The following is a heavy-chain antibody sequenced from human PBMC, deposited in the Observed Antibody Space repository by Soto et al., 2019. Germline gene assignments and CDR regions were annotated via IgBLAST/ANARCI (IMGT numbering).Heavy chain of an antibody. CDR2: TYYRSKWYN. J-gene: IGHJ6*02. Sequence: SQTLSLTCAISGDSVSSNSAAWNWIRQSPSRGLEWLGRTYYRSKWYNDYAVSVTSRITINPDTSKNQFSLQLNSVTPEDTAVYYCARSIAARLDYYYYGMDVWGQGTTVTVSS. CDR1: GDSVSSNSAA. CDR3: ARSIAARLDYYYYGMDV. D-gene: IGHD6-6*01. V-gene: IGHV6-1*01.